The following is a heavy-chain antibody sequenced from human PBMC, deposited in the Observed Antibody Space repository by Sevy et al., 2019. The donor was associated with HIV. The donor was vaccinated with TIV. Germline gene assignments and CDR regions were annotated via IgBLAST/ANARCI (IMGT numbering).Heavy chain of an antibody. V-gene: IGHV3-23*01. J-gene: IGHJ6*02. CDR3: AKVLARGVAVAGSAWGMDV. CDR2: ISGSGGTT. D-gene: IGHD6-19*01. CDR1: GFTFSNYD. Sequence: GGSLGLSCAASGFTFSNYDMNWVRQAPGKGLEWVSSISGSGGTTYYADSVEGRFTISRDKSKNTLYLQMHSLRAEDTAVYYCAKVLARGVAVAGSAWGMDVWGQGTTVTVSS.